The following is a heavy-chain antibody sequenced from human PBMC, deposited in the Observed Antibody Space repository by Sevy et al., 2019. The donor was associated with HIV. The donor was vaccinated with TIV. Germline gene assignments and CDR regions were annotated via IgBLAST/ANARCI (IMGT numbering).Heavy chain of an antibody. CDR3: ARDQHDYGGNLRTGWFDP. Sequence: GGSLRLSCAASGFTFSSYAMHWVRQAPGKGLEWVAVISYDGSNKYYAVSVKGRFTISRDNSKNTLYLQMNSLRAEDTAVYYCARDQHDYGGNLRTGWFDPWGQGTLVTVSS. CDR2: ISYDGSNK. J-gene: IGHJ5*02. CDR1: GFTFSSYA. D-gene: IGHD4-17*01. V-gene: IGHV3-30-3*01.